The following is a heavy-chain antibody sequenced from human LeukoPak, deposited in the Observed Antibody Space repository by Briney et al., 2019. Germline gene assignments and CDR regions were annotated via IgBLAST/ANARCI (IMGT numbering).Heavy chain of an antibody. Sequence: SETLSLTCTVSGGSISSGGYCWSWIRQHPGKGLEWIGYIYYSGSTYYNPSLKSRVTISVDTSKNQFSLKLSSVTAADTGVYYCARESHCSGGSCYSGTFYNWFDPWGQGTLVTVSS. V-gene: IGHV4-31*03. CDR2: IYYSGST. CDR3: ARESHCSGGSCYSGTFYNWFDP. CDR1: GGSISSGGYC. D-gene: IGHD2-15*01. J-gene: IGHJ5*02.